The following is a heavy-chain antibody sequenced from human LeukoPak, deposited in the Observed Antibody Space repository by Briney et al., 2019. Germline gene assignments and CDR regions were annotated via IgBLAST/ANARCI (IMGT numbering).Heavy chain of an antibody. Sequence: PGGSLRLSCAASGFTFSSYSMNWVRQAPGKGLEWVSSISSSSSYIYYADSVKGRFTISRDNAKNSLYLQMNSLRAEDTAVYYCARDPSSSWYEGAFDIWGQGTMVTVSS. CDR3: ARDPSSSWYEGAFDI. CDR1: GFTFSSYS. J-gene: IGHJ3*02. CDR2: ISSSSSYI. V-gene: IGHV3-21*01. D-gene: IGHD6-13*01.